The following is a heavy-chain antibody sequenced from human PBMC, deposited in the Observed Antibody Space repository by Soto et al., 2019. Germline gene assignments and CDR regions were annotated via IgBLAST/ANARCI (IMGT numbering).Heavy chain of an antibody. V-gene: IGHV1-18*01. Sequence: GASVKVSCKASGYTFTSYGISWVRQAPGQGLEWMGWISAYNGNTNYAQKLQGRVTMTTDTSTSTAYMELRSLRSDDTAVYYCARDNVVVPAAPDAFDIWGQGTMVTVS. D-gene: IGHD2-2*01. J-gene: IGHJ3*02. CDR2: ISAYNGNT. CDR1: GYTFTSYG. CDR3: ARDNVVVPAAPDAFDI.